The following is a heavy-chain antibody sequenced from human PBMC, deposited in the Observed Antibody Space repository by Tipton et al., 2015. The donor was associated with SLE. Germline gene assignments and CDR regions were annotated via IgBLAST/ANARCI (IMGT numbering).Heavy chain of an antibody. CDR1: GGSISSGGYF. CDR3: ARGGGLVAFDI. V-gene: IGHV4-61*02. Sequence: TLSLTCTVSGGSISSGGYFWTWIRQPAGKGLEWIGRIYTSGSTSYNPSLKSRVTISVDTSKKQFSLKLSSVTAADTAVYYCARGGGLVAFDIWGQGTMVTVSS. J-gene: IGHJ3*02. CDR2: IYTSGST. D-gene: IGHD6-6*01.